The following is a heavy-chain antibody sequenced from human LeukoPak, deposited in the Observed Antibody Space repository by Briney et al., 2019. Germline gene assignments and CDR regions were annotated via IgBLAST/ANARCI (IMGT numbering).Heavy chain of an antibody. CDR1: GGSISSYY. J-gene: IGHJ4*02. CDR2: IYYSGGT. Sequence: PSETLSLTCTVSGGSISSYYWNWIRQPPGKGLEWIGYIYYSGGTNYNPSLKSRVTISVGTSKNQFSLKLSSVTAADTAVYYCAREGDGYNYDYWGQGTLVTVSS. CDR3: AREGDGYNYDY. D-gene: IGHD5-24*01. V-gene: IGHV4-59*01.